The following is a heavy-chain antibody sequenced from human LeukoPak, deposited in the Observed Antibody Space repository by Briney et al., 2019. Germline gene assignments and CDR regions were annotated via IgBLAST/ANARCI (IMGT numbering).Heavy chain of an antibody. Sequence: GGSLRLSCAASGFTFSNAWMSWVRQAPGKGREWVGRIKSKTDGGTTEYAATVKGRFTISRDDSKNTLSPQMNSLKTEDTAVYYCTNEQWLLQNDYYSFSMVIWGKRATGTVS. D-gene: IGHD6-19*01. CDR2: IKSKTDGGTT. CDR3: TNEQWLLQNDYYSFSMVI. V-gene: IGHV3-15*01. CDR1: GFTFSNAW. J-gene: IGHJ6*03.